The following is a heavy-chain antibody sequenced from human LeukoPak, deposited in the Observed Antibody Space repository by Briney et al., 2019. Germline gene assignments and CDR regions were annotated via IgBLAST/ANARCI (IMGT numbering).Heavy chain of an antibody. J-gene: IGHJ4*02. V-gene: IGHV1-69*13. CDR1: GGILSKWS. D-gene: IGHD5-18*01. CDR3: ASGGVTVYSYGPDY. CDR2: IIPEFDEA. Sequence: SVKVSCRASGGILSKWSISWVRQAPGQGLEWVGTIIPEFDEAHYAQKLQGRVTISADDSATAAYLELSSLRSDDTAVYYCASGGVTVYSYGPDYWGQGTLVAVSS.